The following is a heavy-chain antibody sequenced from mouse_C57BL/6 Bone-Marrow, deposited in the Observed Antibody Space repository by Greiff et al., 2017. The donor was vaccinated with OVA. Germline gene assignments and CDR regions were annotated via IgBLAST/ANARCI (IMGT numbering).Heavy chain of an antibody. CDR3: TSYYSNYDY. CDR1: GFNIKDDY. J-gene: IGHJ2*01. Sequence: EVMLVESGAELVRPGASVKLSCTASGFNIKDDYMHWVKQRPEQGLEWIGWIDPENGDTEYASKFQGKATITADTSSNTAYLQLSSLTSEDTAVYYCTSYYSNYDYWGQGTTLTVSS. CDR2: IDPENGDT. D-gene: IGHD2-5*01. V-gene: IGHV14-4*01.